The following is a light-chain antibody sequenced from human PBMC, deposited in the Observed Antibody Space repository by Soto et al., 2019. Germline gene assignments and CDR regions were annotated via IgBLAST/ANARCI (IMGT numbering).Light chain of an antibody. CDR2: DVS. J-gene: IGLJ3*02. CDR3: SSYTTSTTGV. CDR1: SSDVGAYNY. V-gene: IGLV2-14*01. Sequence: SVLTQPASVSGSPGQSITISCTGTSSDVGAYNYVSWFQQHPGKAPRLIIYDVSNRPSGVSNRFSGSKSGNTASLTISGLQAEDEADYYCSSYTTSTTGVFGGGTKLTVL.